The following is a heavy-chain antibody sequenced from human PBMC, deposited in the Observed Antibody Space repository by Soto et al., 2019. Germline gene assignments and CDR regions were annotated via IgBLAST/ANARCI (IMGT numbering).Heavy chain of an antibody. CDR1: GGSISSGDYY. J-gene: IGHJ4*02. CDR3: TREQTRSHYFDY. V-gene: IGHV4-30-4*01. CDR2: IYHSGST. Sequence: QVQLQESGPGLVKPSQSLSLTCTVSGGSISSGDYYWSWLRQPPGKGLEWIGYIYHSGSTYYNPSLKSRLTISVDTSKNQFSLKLSSVTAADTAVYYCTREQTRSHYFDYWGQGTLVTVSS.